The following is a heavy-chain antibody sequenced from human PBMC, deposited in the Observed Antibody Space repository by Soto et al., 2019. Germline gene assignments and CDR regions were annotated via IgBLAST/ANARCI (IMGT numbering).Heavy chain of an antibody. CDR2: IHTSGST. V-gene: IGHV4-59*01. CDR1: GGSFKSYY. Sequence: PSETLSLTCSVSGGSFKSYYWSWVLQPPWKGLEWIGYIHTSGSTNYNPSLKSRVTISFDTSKRHLSLRLTSVTSADTAVYFCAGQGDGHYFVEAGTYFMDVWGKGTTVTVSS. CDR3: AGQGDGHYFVEAGTYFMDV. J-gene: IGHJ6*03. D-gene: IGHD2-21*01.